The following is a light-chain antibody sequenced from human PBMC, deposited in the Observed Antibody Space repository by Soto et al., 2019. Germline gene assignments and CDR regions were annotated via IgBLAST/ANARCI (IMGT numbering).Light chain of an antibody. CDR3: QQYDSSWT. J-gene: IGKJ1*01. V-gene: IGKV3-20*01. CDR2: GVS. Sequence: EIVLTQSPGILSLSPGERATLSCRASQSVPSNFLAWYQQKPGQAPILVIYGVSRRATGIPDRFSGSGSGTDFTLTISRLEPEDFAVYYCQQYDSSWTFGQGTKVEIK. CDR1: QSVPSNF.